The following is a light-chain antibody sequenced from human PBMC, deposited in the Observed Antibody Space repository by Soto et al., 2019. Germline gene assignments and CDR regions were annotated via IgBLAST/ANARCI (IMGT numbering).Light chain of an antibody. Sequence: EIVLTQSPGTLSLSPGERATLSCRASQSISSNYLAWYQQRPGQATRLLIFGASYRATGIPDRFSGSGSGTDFTLTISRLEPEDFAVYSCQQYSSSPPEFTFGPGTKVDSK. CDR2: GAS. CDR3: QQYSSSPPEFT. V-gene: IGKV3-20*01. J-gene: IGKJ3*01. CDR1: QSISSNY.